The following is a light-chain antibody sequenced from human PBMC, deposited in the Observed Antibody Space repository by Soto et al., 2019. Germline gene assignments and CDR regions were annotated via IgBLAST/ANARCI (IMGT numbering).Light chain of an antibody. V-gene: IGKV3-20*01. CDR1: QSVSSNS. J-gene: IGKJ3*01. CDR2: AAS. Sequence: EIVLTQAPGTLSLSPGERATLSCRASQSVSSNSLAWYQQKLGQAPRLLLYAASTRATGIPDRFTGSCSGANCTLTISRLEPEEFAGYYCQCYGASPPFTFGPGTKVDIK. CDR3: QCYGASPPFT.